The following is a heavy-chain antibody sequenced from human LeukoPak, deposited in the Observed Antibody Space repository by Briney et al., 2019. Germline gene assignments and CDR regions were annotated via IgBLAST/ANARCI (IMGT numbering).Heavy chain of an antibody. CDR1: GSPFSDSY. D-gene: IGHD4-17*01. CDR3: AKDGVTTVSPYWYFDL. CDR2: FTPSGTAT. V-gene: IGHV3-11*01. J-gene: IGHJ2*01. Sequence: GGSRKLSWAPSGSPFSDSYMIWIRRPPGKGRGGVSYFTPSGTATYYADSVKGRFTISRDNSKNTLYLQMNSLRAEDTAVYYCAKDGVTTVSPYWYFDLWGRGTLVTVSS.